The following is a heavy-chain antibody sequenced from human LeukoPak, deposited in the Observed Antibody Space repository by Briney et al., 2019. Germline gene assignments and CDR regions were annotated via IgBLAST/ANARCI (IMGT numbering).Heavy chain of an antibody. J-gene: IGHJ4*02. CDR3: AREEWYLLTGYYNDY. V-gene: IGHV3-7*01. CDR1: GFTFSRYW. Sequence: GGSLRLSCVASGFTFSRYWMSWVRQAPGKGLEWVANIKEDGSEKYYVDSVKGRFTISRDNAKNSLFLQMNSLRAEDTAVYYCAREEWYLLTGYYNDYWGQGTLVTVSS. CDR2: IKEDGSEK. D-gene: IGHD3-9*01.